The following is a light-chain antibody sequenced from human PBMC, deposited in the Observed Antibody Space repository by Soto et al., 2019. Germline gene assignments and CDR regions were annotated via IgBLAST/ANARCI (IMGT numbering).Light chain of an antibody. CDR1: NDDIGAYQY. Sequence: QAVLTQPASVSGSPGQSITISCTGSNDDIGAYQYVSWYQHHPGKAPRLILYDVIERPSGISSRFSGSKSDNSASLPISGLQAEDEADYYCSSFTTAFTVIFGGGTKLTVL. CDR3: SSFTTAFTVI. J-gene: IGLJ2*01. CDR2: DVI. V-gene: IGLV2-14*01.